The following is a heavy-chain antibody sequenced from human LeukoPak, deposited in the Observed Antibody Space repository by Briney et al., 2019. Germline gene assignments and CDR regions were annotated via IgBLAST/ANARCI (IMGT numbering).Heavy chain of an antibody. CDR3: ARDVDYYDSSGYRDY. J-gene: IGHJ4*02. V-gene: IGHV1-69*04. CDR2: IIPILGIA. CDR1: GGTFSSYA. Sequence: ASVKVPCKASGGTFSSYAISWVRQAPGQGLEWMGRIIPILGIANYAQKFQGRVTITADKSTSTAYMELSSLRSEDTAVYYCARDVDYYDSSGYRDYWGQGTLVTVSS. D-gene: IGHD3-22*01.